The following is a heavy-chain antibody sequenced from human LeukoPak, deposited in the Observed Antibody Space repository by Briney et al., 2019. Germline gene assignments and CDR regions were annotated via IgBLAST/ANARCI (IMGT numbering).Heavy chain of an antibody. CDR2: IKQDGSDK. CDR3: ARENDGFDI. CDR1: GFTVSSNY. Sequence: HPGGSLRLSCAASGFTVSSNYMSWVRQAPGKGLEWVANIKQDGSDKYYVDSVKGRFTISRDNAKNSLYLQMNSPRAEDTAVYYCARENDGFDIWGQGTTVTVSS. V-gene: IGHV3-7*01. J-gene: IGHJ3*02.